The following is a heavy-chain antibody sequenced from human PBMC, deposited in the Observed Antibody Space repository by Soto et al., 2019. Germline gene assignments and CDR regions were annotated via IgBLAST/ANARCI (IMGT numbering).Heavy chain of an antibody. Sequence: TLSLTWPVSGRSLSSRSYACSWIRQSPGRGLEWIGYIYSSGAKYYNPSLDSRVTLSVDTSKNQFSLKLTSVTAADTAVYFCARDLGEAVTADRYYHYGIDVWGQGTTVTVSS. V-gene: IGHV4-30-2*06. CDR1: GRSLSSRSYA. J-gene: IGHJ6*02. CDR2: IYSSGAK. D-gene: IGHD2-21*02. CDR3: ARDLGEAVTADRYYHYGIDV.